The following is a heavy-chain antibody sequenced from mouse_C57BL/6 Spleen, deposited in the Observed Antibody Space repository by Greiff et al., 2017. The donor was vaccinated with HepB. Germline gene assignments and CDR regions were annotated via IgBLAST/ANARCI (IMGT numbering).Heavy chain of an antibody. J-gene: IGHJ3*01. D-gene: IGHD4-1*02. CDR2: INPNNGGT. CDR3: ALNWDRAWFAY. V-gene: IGHV1-26*01. Sequence: VQLQQSGPELVKPGASVKISCKASGYTFTDYYMNWVKQSHGKSLEWIGDINPNNGGTSYNQKFKGKATLTVDKSSSTAYMELRSLTSEDSAVYYCALNWDRAWFAYWGQGTLVTVSA. CDR1: GYTFTDYY.